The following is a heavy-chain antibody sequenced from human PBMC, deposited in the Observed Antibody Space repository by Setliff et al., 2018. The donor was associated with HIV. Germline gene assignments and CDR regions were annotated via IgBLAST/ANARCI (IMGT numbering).Heavy chain of an antibody. CDR2: IGTMYYSGNT. V-gene: IGHV4-39*01. Sequence: SETLSLTCTVSGDSINSGAYYWGWIRQPPGKGLEWIGTIGTMYYSGNTYYNPSLRSRVTISIDTSKNQFSLKLTSVSAADTAVYYCARHNYELDYYYYYMDVWGKGTTVTVSS. J-gene: IGHJ6*03. CDR3: ARHNYELDYYYYYMDV. D-gene: IGHD3-3*01. CDR1: GDSINSGAYY.